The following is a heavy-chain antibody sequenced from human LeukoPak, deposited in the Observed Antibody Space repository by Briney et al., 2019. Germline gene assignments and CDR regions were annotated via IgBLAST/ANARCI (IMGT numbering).Heavy chain of an antibody. CDR1: IGSISSFY. CDR3: ARHLAVAATGFDY. V-gene: IGHV4-59*08. J-gene: IGHJ4*02. CDR2: IYYRGST. D-gene: IGHD2-15*01. Sequence: SDTLSLTCTVSIGSISSFYWSWIRQPPGKGLEWIGYIYYRGSTNYNPSLKSRVTISVDTSKNHFSLRLSSVTATDTAVYYCARHLAVAATGFDYWGQGILVTVSS.